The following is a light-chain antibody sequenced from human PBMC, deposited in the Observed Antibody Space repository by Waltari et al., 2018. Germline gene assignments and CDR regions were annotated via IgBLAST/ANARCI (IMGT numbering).Light chain of an antibody. CDR3: QSYDNNIVL. J-gene: IGLJ2*01. CDR2: EDD. Sequence: NFMLTQPHSVSESPGKTVTISCTRNSGDIVGDYVQWYQQRPGSAPTTVIYEDDQRPSGVPDRFSGSIDTSTSASLTISRLRTEDEADYYCQSYDNNIVLFGGGTKLTVL. CDR1: SGDIVGDY. V-gene: IGLV6-57*03.